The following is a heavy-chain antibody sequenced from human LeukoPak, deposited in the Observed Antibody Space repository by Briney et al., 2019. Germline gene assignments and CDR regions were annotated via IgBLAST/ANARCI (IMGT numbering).Heavy chain of an antibody. CDR3: ARDWAGTKDYYYYYYMDV. CDR1: GYTFTGYY. J-gene: IGHJ6*03. V-gene: IGHV1-2*02. D-gene: IGHD1-7*01. Sequence: ASVKVSCKASGYTFTGYYMHWVRQAPGQGLEWMGWINPNSGGTNYAQKLQGRVTMTRDTSISTAYMELSRLRSDDTAVYYCARDWAGTKDYYYYYYMDVWGKGTTVTVSS. CDR2: INPNSGGT.